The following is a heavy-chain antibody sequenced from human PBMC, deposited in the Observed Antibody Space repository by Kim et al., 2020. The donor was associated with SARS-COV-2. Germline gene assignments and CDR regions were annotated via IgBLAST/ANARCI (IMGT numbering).Heavy chain of an antibody. CDR3: ARARGITMIVVVITTAFDL. D-gene: IGHD3-22*01. J-gene: IGHJ3*01. Sequence: SETLSLTCTVSGGSISSGGYYWSWIRQHPGKGLEWIGYIYYSGSTYYNPSLKSRVIISVDTSKNQFSLKLSSVTAADTAVYYCARARGITMIVVVITTAFDLWGQGTMVTVSS. CDR1: GGSISSGGYY. CDR2: IYYSGST. V-gene: IGHV4-31*03.